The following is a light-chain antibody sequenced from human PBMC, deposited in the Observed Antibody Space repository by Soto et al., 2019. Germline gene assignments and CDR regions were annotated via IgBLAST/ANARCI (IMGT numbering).Light chain of an antibody. CDR1: QSIGTN. V-gene: IGKV3-15*01. J-gene: IGKJ4*01. CDR3: QQYAGWPLT. Sequence: EVVMTQSPSTVSASPGERTSLSCRASQSIGTNLGWYQQKPGQAPRLLISKTSTRATGVPARFSGSGSGTEFTLTISSLQSEDIAVYYCQQYAGWPLTFGGGTKVDIK. CDR2: KTS.